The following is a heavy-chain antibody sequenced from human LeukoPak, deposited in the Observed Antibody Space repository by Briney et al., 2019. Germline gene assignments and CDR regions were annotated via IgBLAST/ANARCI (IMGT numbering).Heavy chain of an antibody. D-gene: IGHD6-6*01. J-gene: IGHJ4*02. CDR1: GYTFTGYY. Sequence: ASVKVSCKASGYTFTGYYMHWVRQAPGQGLEWMGIINPSGGSTSYAQKFQGRVTMTRDTSTSTVYMELSSLRSEDTAVYYCARSDAARDPFDYWGQGTLVTVSS. CDR2: INPSGGST. V-gene: IGHV1-46*01. CDR3: ARSDAARDPFDY.